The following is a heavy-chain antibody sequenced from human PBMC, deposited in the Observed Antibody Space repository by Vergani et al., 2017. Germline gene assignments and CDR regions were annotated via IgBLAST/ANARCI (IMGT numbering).Heavy chain of an antibody. CDR1: GGTFSSYT. J-gene: IGHJ5*02. D-gene: IGHD2-2*01. V-gene: IGHV1-69*08. CDR3: ARDLCSSTGCYIPEVEHWFDP. CDR2: IIPILGIA. Sequence: QVQLVQSGAEVKKPGSSVKVSCKASGGTFSSYTISWVRQAPGQGLEWMGRIIPILGIANYAQKFQGRVTITADKSTSTAYMELSSLRSEDTAVYYCARDLCSSTGCYIPEVEHWFDPWGQGTLVTVSS.